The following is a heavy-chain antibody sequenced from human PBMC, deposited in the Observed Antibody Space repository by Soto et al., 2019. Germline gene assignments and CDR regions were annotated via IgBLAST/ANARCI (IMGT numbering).Heavy chain of an antibody. Sequence: QVQLQESGPGLVKPSGTLSLTCAVSGGSISSSNWWSWVSQPPGKGLEWIGEIYHSGSTNYNQSLKSRVTISVDKAKNQFSLKLSSVTAADTAVYYCAKAGGGSSEIDYWGQGTLVTVSS. J-gene: IGHJ4*02. V-gene: IGHV4-4*02. D-gene: IGHD6-19*01. CDR2: IYHSGST. CDR3: AKAGGGSSEIDY. CDR1: GGSISSSNW.